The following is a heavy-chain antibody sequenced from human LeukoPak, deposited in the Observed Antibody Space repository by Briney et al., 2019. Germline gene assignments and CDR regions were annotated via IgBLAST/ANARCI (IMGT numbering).Heavy chain of an antibody. Sequence: PGGSLRLSCAASGFTFSSYAMSWVRQAPGKGLEWVSAISGSGGSTYYADSVKGRFTISRDNSKNTLYLQMNSLRAEDTAVYYCAKEGHYDYVWGSYRSDYWGQGTLVTVSS. D-gene: IGHD3-16*02. CDR1: GFTFSSYA. CDR3: AKEGHYDYVWGSYRSDY. V-gene: IGHV3-23*01. CDR2: ISGSGGST. J-gene: IGHJ4*02.